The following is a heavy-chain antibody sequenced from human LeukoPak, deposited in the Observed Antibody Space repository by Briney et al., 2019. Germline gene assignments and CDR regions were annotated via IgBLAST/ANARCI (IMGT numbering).Heavy chain of an antibody. V-gene: IGHV4-34*01. CDR1: GGSFNGHH. CDR3: ARGTTETTFQAGTYYYYYIDV. Sequence: PSETLSLTCAVYGGSFNGHHWTWIRQAPGKGLEWIGEIKHSGSTNYNPSLKSRVTISVDTSKNHFSLKLSSVTAADTALYYCARGTTETTFQAGTYYYYYIDVWGKGTTVAVSS. J-gene: IGHJ6*03. CDR2: IKHSGST. D-gene: IGHD4-17*01.